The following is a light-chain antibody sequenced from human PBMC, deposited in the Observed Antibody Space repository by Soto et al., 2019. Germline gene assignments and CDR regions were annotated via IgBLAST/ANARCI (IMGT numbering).Light chain of an antibody. CDR2: GAS. Sequence: EIVMTQSPATLSMSPGERATLSCRASQRVSTNLAWFQQKPGQAPRLLIYGASTRATGVPARFSGSGSGTDFTLTISSLQSEDFAVYYCQQYDNWPPYTFGQGTKVEIK. J-gene: IGKJ2*01. V-gene: IGKV3-15*01. CDR3: QQYDNWPPYT. CDR1: QRVSTN.